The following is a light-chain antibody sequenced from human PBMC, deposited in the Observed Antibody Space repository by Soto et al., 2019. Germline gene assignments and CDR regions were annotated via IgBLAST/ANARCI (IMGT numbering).Light chain of an antibody. CDR1: SSDVGSYNL. V-gene: IGLV2-23*02. CDR3: CSYAXISTFYV. CDR2: GVN. J-gene: IGLJ1*01. Sequence: QSVLTQPASVSGSPGQSITISCTGTSSDVGSYNLVSWYQQHPGKAPKLMIYGVNKRPSGVSNRFSGSKSGNTASLTISGLQAEDEADYYCCSYAXISTFYVFGTGTNVTV.